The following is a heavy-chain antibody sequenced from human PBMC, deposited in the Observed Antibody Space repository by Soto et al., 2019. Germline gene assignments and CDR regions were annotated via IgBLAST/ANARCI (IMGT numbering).Heavy chain of an antibody. CDR3: ARLPATIAAAGVGDY. Sequence: QVQLQESGPGLVKPSGTLSLTCAVSGGSISSSNWWSWVRQPPGKGLEWIGEIYHSGSTNYNPSLKSRVTISVDTSKNQFSLKLSSVSAADTAVYYCARLPATIAAAGVGDYWGQGTLVTVSS. V-gene: IGHV4-4*02. CDR1: GGSISSSNW. J-gene: IGHJ4*02. D-gene: IGHD6-13*01. CDR2: IYHSGST.